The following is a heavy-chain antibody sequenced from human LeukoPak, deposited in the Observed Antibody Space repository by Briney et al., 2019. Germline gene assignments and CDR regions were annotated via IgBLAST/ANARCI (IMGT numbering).Heavy chain of an antibody. CDR2: IGGGGTNT. CDR3: AKDARGYQRPIGH. J-gene: IGHJ4*02. D-gene: IGHD3-22*01. CDR1: GFTFTDFA. Sequence: GGSLRLSCAASGFTFTDFAMNWVRQAPGKGLEWVSGIGGGGTNTDYADSVKGRFTISRDNSKNTLTLQMSSLRADDTAVYFCAKDARGYQRPIGHRGQGILVTVSS. V-gene: IGHV3-23*01.